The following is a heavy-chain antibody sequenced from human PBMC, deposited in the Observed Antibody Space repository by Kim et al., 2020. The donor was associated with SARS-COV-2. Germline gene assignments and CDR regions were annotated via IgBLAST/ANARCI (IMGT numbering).Heavy chain of an antibody. Sequence: GRFTISRDNAKNSLYLQMNSLRAEDTAVYYCARERWGITFGGVIDLPLDYWGQGTLVTVSS. J-gene: IGHJ4*02. V-gene: IGHV3-11*06. CDR3: ARERWGITFGGVIDLPLDY. D-gene: IGHD3-16*02.